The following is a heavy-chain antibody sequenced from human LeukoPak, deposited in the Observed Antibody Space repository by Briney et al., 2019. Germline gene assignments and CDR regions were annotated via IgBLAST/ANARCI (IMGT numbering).Heavy chain of an antibody. Sequence: GGSLRLSCAASGFTFSYYWMSWVRQAPGKGLEWVANIKQDGSETYYVDSVKGRFTISRDNAKNSLYLQMNSLRAEDTAVYYCAREGSSSWYRGGYYFDYWGQGTLVTVSS. D-gene: IGHD6-13*01. CDR3: AREGSSSWYRGGYYFDY. V-gene: IGHV3-7*01. J-gene: IGHJ4*02. CDR1: GFTFSYYW. CDR2: IKQDGSET.